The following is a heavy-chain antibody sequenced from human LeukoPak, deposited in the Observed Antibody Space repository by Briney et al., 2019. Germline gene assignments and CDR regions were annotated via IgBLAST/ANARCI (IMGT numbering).Heavy chain of an antibody. J-gene: IGHJ4*02. CDR3: ASFETTRPRAPVDY. V-gene: IGHV1-69*04. CDR1: GGTFSSYA. Sequence: SVTVSCKASGGTFSSYAISWVRQAPGQGLEWMGRIIPILGIANYAQKFQGRVTITADKSTSTAYMELSSLRSEDTAVYYCASFETTRPRAPVDYWGQGTLVTVSS. CDR2: IIPILGIA. D-gene: IGHD3-10*01.